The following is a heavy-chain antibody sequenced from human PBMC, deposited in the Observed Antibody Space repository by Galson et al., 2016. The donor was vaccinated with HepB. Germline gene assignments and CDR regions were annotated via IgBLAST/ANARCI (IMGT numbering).Heavy chain of an antibody. CDR2: IKNKGDGRTT. CDR3: TTGYNYGAATFDI. J-gene: IGHJ3*02. D-gene: IGHD5-24*01. V-gene: IGHV3-15*07. Sequence: SLRLSCAASGFTFSQAWMSWVRQAPGKGLEWVGRIKNKGDGRTTDYIAPVKGRFIISRDDSEYRLYLQMNSLKVEDTAVYYCTTGYNYGAATFDIWGQGTMVTVSS. CDR1: GFTFSQAW.